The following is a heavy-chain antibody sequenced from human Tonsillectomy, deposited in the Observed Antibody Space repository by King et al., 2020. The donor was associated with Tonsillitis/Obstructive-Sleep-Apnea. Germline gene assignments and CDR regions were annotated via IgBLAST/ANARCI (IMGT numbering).Heavy chain of an antibody. D-gene: IGHD6-19*01. J-gene: IGHJ3*02. V-gene: IGHV2-5*02. CDR2: IYWDDDK. CDR3: AHGAVAGHGVDAFDI. Sequence: TLKESGPTLVKPTQTLTLTCTFSGFSLSTSGVGVGWIRPPPGKALEWLALIYWDDDKRYSPSLKSRVTITKDTSKNQVVFTMTNMDPVDTATYYCAHGAVAGHGVDAFDIWGQGTMVTVSS. CDR1: GFSLSTSGVG.